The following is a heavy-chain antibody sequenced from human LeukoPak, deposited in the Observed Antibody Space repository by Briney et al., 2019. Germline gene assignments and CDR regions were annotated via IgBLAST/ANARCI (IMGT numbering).Heavy chain of an antibody. CDR3: ARGGYSNWFDP. CDR2: IYYSGST. V-gene: IGHV4-59*01. D-gene: IGHD6-13*01. CDR1: GGSISSYY. J-gene: IGHJ5*02. Sequence: PSETLSLTCTVSGGSISSYYWSWIRQPPGKGLEWIGYIYYSGSTNYNPSLKSRVTISVDTSKNQFPLKLSSVTAADTAVYYCARGGYSNWFDPWGQGTLVTVSS.